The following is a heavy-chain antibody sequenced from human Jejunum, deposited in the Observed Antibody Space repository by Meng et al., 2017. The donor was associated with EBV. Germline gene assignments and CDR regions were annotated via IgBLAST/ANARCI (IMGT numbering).Heavy chain of an antibody. CDR1: GASISSSNW. Sequence: QVQVQESGPGLVQASGTLSLTCAVSGASISSSNWWSWVRQAPGEGLEWIGEIYYTGRTNYNPSLKSRVSMSIDKSKNQFSLNLNSVTVADTAVYYCATSMSGYSYGYSWGQGTLVTVSS. V-gene: IGHV4-4*02. CDR3: ATSMSGYSYGYS. CDR2: IYYTGRT. D-gene: IGHD5-12*01. J-gene: IGHJ5*02.